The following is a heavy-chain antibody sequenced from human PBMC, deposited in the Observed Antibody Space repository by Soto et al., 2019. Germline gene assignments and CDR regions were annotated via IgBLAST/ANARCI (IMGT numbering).Heavy chain of an antibody. CDR3: ARDYPYFTLTTTGGMDV. CDR1: GGSINNFY. Sequence: SETLSLTCSVSGGSINNFYWSWIRQPPGKGLEWLGYIYSSADTNYSPSLKGRVTISVDRSKNQFSLKLSSVTAADTAVYYCARDYPYFTLTTTGGMDVWGQGTTVTVSS. V-gene: IGHV4-59*01. D-gene: IGHD4-17*01. CDR2: IYSSADT. J-gene: IGHJ6*02.